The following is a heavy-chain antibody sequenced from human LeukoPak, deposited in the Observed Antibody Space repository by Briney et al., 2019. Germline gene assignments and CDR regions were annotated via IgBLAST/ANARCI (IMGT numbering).Heavy chain of an antibody. CDR3: AKAPYSSSWNFDY. D-gene: IGHD6-6*01. V-gene: IGHV3-23*01. Sequence: GGSLRLSCAASGFTFSSYAMHWVRQAPGKGLEWVSAISGSGGGTYYADSVKGRFTISRDNSKNTLYLQMNSLRVEDTAVYYCAKAPYSSSWNFDYWGQGTLVTVPS. CDR1: GFTFSSYA. CDR2: ISGSGGGT. J-gene: IGHJ4*02.